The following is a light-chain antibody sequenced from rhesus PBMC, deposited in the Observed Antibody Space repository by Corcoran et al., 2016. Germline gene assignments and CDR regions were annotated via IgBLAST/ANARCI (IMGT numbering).Light chain of an antibody. V-gene: IGKV2-86*01. CDR3: LQYRHMPPT. CDR2: VVS. Sequence: DIVLTQTPLSLPVTPGEPASISCRSSQSLLDSEYGTTYLDWYLPRPGQSPHLLIFVVSKRAFGVPDRVSGCGTHSDFTLKISRVEAEDVGVYYCLQYRHMPPTFGQGSRVDIK. CDR1: QSLLDSEYGTTY. J-gene: IGKJ1*01.